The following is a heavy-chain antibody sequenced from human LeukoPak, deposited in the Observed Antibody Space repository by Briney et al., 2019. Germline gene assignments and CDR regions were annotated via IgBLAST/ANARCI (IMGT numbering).Heavy chain of an antibody. CDR1: GGTFSSYA. D-gene: IGHD3-22*01. CDR2: ITPIFGTA. J-gene: IGHJ2*01. V-gene: IGHV1-69*05. Sequence: SVKVSCKASGGTFSSYAISWVRQAPGQGLEWMGRITPIFGTANYAQKFQGRVTITTDESTSTAYMELSSLRSEDTAVYYCAREISADSSGYYYDYWYFDLWGRGTLVTVSS. CDR3: AREISADSSGYYYDYWYFDL.